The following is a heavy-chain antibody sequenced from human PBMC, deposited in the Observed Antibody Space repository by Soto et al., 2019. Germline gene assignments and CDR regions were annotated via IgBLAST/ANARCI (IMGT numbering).Heavy chain of an antibody. CDR2: FNNLGSI. Sequence: EVQLVESGGGVVQPGGSLRLSCAASGFAVSSKYMSWVRQPPGREPEWVALFNNLGSIYYSESVKGRFTISRDSSKNTLELQWNSLRAEDTAVYYCVRDDVYCGGGRCFGVPMDVWGKGTTVTVSS. V-gene: IGHV3-66*01. CDR1: GFAVSSKY. J-gene: IGHJ6*03. D-gene: IGHD2-15*01. CDR3: VRDDVYCGGGRCFGVPMDV.